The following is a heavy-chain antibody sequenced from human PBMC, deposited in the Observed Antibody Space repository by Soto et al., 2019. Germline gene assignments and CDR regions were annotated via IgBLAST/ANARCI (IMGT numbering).Heavy chain of an antibody. V-gene: IGHV3-30*03. CDR1: GFTFSSYG. CDR3: AGSGYSYGYYFDY. J-gene: IGHJ4*02. D-gene: IGHD5-18*01. Sequence: PRLSCAASGFTFSSYGMHWVRQAPGKGLEWVAVISYDGSNKYYADSVKGRFTISRDNSKNTLYLQMNSLRAEDTAVYYCAGSGYSYGYYFDYWGQGTLVTVSS. CDR2: ISYDGSNK.